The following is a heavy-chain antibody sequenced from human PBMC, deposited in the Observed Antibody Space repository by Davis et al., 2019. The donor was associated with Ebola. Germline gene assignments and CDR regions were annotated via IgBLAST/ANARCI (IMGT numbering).Heavy chain of an antibody. Sequence: SVKVSCKASGGTFSSYAISWVRQAPGQGLEWMGGIIPIFGTANYAQKFQGRVTITADDSTSTAYMDLSSLRSEDTAVYYCAEAWGIAAAGTVGLDYWGQGTLVTVSS. J-gene: IGHJ4*02. V-gene: IGHV1-69*13. D-gene: IGHD6-13*01. CDR3: AEAWGIAAAGTVGLDY. CDR2: IIPIFGTA. CDR1: GGTFSSYA.